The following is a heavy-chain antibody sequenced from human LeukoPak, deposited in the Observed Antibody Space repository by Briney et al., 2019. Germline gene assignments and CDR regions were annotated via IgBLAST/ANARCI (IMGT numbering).Heavy chain of an antibody. CDR1: GFTFSSYS. CDR2: ISSSGSTI. D-gene: IGHD5-12*01. V-gene: IGHV3-48*04. J-gene: IGHJ4*02. Sequence: GGSLRLSCAASGFTFSSYSVNWVRQAPGKGLEWVSYISSSGSTIYYADSVKGRFTISRDNAKNSLYLQMDSLRAEDTAVYYCARGGYSHFDYWGQGTLVTVSS. CDR3: ARGGYSHFDY.